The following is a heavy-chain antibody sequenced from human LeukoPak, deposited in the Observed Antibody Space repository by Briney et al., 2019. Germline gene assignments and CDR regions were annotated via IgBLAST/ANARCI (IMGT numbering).Heavy chain of an antibody. D-gene: IGHD2-15*01. CDR1: GYTFTSYG. J-gene: IGHJ1*01. V-gene: IGHV1-18*01. Sequence: GASVKVSCKASGYTFTSYGISWVRQAPGQGLEWMGWISAYNGNTNYAQKLQGRVTMTTDTSTSTAYMELRSLRSDDTAVYYCARVHCSGGSCYPSRYFHHWGQGTLVTVSS. CDR2: ISAYNGNT. CDR3: ARVHCSGGSCYPSRYFHH.